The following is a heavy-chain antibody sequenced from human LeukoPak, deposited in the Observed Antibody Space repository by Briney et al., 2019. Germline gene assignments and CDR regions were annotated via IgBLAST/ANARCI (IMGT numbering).Heavy chain of an antibody. J-gene: IGHJ4*02. CDR1: GFTFSSYA. D-gene: IGHD2-2*02. CDR2: ISYDGSNK. Sequence: PGGSLRLSCAASGFTFSSYAMHWVRQAPGKGLEWVAVISYDGSNKYYADSVKGRFTISRDNSKNTLYLQMNSLRAEDTAVYYCAKGYTSTWTGRADSWGQGVLVIVSS. V-gene: IGHV3-30*04. CDR3: AKGYTSTWTGRADS.